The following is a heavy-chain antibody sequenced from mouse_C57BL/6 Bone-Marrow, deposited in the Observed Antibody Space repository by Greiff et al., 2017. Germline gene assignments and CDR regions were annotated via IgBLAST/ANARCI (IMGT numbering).Heavy chain of an antibody. D-gene: IGHD2-5*01. CDR1: GYTFTSYW. Sequence: VQLQQPGAELVKPGASVKVSCKASGYTFTSYWMHWVKQRPGQGLEWIGRIHPSDSDTNYNQKFKGKAPLTVDNTSSTAYMPHGSLTSEDSAVYYCAIHNSNYQYYFDSWGQGTTLSVSS. CDR2: IHPSDSDT. CDR3: AIHNSNYQYYFDS. V-gene: IGHV1-74*01. J-gene: IGHJ2*01.